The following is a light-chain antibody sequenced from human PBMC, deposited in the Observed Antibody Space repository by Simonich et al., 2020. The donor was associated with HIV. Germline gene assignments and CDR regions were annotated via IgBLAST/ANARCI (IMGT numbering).Light chain of an antibody. CDR3: CSYAGSSTWI. CDR1: SSDVGAYSY. CDR2: DVT. V-gene: IGLV2-23*02. J-gene: IGLJ2*01. Sequence: QSALTQPASVSGSPGQSITISCTGTSSDVGAYSYVSWYQQHPGKAPKLMIYDVTERPSGVSKRFSGSESGNTASLTISGLQAEDEADYYCCSYAGSSTWIFGGGTKLTVL.